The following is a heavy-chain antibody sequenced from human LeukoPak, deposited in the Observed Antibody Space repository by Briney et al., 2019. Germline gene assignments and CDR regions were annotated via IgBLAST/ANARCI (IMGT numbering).Heavy chain of an antibody. D-gene: IGHD3-22*01. Sequence: GGSLGLSCAASGFTFSSYWMSWVRQAPGKGLEWVANIKQDGSEKYYVDSVKGRFTISRDNAKNSLYLQMNSLRAEDTAVYYCAREPLTDFTYYYDSSGYYYWGQGTLVTVSS. J-gene: IGHJ4*02. CDR1: GFTFSSYW. V-gene: IGHV3-7*01. CDR2: IKQDGSEK. CDR3: AREPLTDFTYYYDSSGYYY.